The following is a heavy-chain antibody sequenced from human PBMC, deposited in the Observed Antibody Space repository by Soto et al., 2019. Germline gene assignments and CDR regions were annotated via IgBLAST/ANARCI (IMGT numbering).Heavy chain of an antibody. CDR2: ISYDGSTQ. J-gene: IGHJ4*02. Sequence: ESGGGMVQPGKSLRLSCAASGFTFSGYAMHWVRQAPGKGLEWVAVISYDGSTQYYAESVKGRFTISRDNSNNTQYLHMSSVSAEDTAVYDCARATRAYEIDYWGQGTLVIVS. V-gene: IGHV3-30-3*01. CDR1: GFTFSGYA. CDR3: ARATRAYEIDY. D-gene: IGHD5-12*01.